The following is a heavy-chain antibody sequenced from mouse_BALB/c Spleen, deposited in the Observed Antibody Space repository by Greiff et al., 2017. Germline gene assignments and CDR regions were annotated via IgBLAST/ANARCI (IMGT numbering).Heavy chain of an antibody. Sequence: EVQLQQSGPGLVKPSQSLSLTCTVTGYSITSDYAWNWIRQFPGNKLEWMGYISYSGSTSYNPSLKSRISITRDTSKNQFFLQLNSVTTEDTATYYCARGGKTYYGNPGYFDYWGQGTTLTVSS. J-gene: IGHJ2*01. CDR3: ARGGKTYYGNPGYFDY. CDR1: GYSITSDYA. D-gene: IGHD2-10*01. V-gene: IGHV3-2*02. CDR2: ISYSGST.